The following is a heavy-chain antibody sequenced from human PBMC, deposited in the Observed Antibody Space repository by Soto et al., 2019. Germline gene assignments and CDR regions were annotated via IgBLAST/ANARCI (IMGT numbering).Heavy chain of an antibody. CDR3: ASRYGSCFDP. Sequence: SETLTLTCGVSGGSISSKSNSWGWIRQPPGKGQEWIGTFYYTENTYYNPSLKSRVTISVDTSNNLFSLRLISVTVADTAVYYCASRYGSCFDPWGQGTLVTVSS. D-gene: IGHD5-18*01. CDR1: GGSISSKSNS. V-gene: IGHV4-39*07. J-gene: IGHJ5*02. CDR2: FYYTENT.